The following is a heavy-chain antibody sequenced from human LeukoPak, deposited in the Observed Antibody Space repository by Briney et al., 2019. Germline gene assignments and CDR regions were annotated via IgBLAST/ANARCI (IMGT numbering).Heavy chain of an antibody. CDR1: GFTFGDYA. D-gene: IGHD6-19*01. CDR3: TRVPVAGTNYFDY. CDR2: IRSKAYGGTT. Sequence: PGGSLRLSCTASGFTFGDYAMSWVRQAPGKGLEWVGFIRSKAYGGTTEYAASVKGRFTISRDDSKSIAYLQMNSLKTEDTAVYYCTRVPVAGTNYFDYWGQGTLVIVSS. V-gene: IGHV3-49*04. J-gene: IGHJ4*02.